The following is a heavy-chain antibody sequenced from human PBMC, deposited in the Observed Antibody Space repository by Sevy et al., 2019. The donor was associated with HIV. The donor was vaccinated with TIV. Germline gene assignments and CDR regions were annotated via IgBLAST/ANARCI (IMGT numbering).Heavy chain of an antibody. V-gene: IGHV3-9*01. CDR2: VSWNSRYM. Sequence: GGSLRLSCAASGFPFNDHAMHWVRQVPGKGLERVSGVSWNSRYMGYADSVKGRFTISRDNARHFLYLEMNSLRPEDTVLYYCAKDINRGCDGVNCYSYYYYFYGLDVWCQGTTVTVSS. D-gene: IGHD2-21*01. CDR3: AKDINRGCDGVNCYSYYYYFYGLDV. J-gene: IGHJ6*02. CDR1: GFPFNDHA.